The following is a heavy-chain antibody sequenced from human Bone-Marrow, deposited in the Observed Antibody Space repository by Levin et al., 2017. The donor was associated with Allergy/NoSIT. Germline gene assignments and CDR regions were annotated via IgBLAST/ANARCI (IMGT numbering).Heavy chain of an antibody. CDR3: TTGVYYFDY. CDR1: GFTFKNSW. D-gene: IGHD2-8*01. V-gene: IGHV3-15*01. CDR2: IRTRADGGTA. Sequence: GESLKISCVVTGFTFKNSWMNWVRQAPGKGLEWIGRIRTRADGGTADSAASLKGIVVISRDDSQNTLYLQMHSLNSEDTGSYYCTTGVYYFDYWGQGALVTVSS. J-gene: IGHJ4*02.